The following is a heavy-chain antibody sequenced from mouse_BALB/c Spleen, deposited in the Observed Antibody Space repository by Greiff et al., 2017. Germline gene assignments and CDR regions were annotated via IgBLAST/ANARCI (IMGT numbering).Heavy chain of an antibody. CDR2: IRLKSNNYAT. CDR3: TRSYYRPTGYFDV. D-gene: IGHD2-14*01. CDR1: GFTFSNYW. Sequence: EVKLVESGGGLVQPGGSMKLSCVASGFTFSNYWMNWVRQSPEKGLEWVAEIRLKSNNYATHYAESVKGRFTISRDDSKSSVYLQMNNLRAEDTGIYYCTRSYYRPTGYFDVWGAGTTVTVSS. J-gene: IGHJ1*01. V-gene: IGHV6-6*02.